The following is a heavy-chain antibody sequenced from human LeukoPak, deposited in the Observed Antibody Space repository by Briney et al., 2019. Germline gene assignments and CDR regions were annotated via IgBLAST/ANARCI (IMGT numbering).Heavy chain of an antibody. D-gene: IGHD5-18*01. V-gene: IGHV3-49*03. J-gene: IGHJ4*02. CDR3: SSHTAPRIIAY. CDR2: IRSKAYGGTT. CDR1: GFTFGDYA. Sequence: GSLRLSCTASGFTFGDYAMTWFRQAPGKGLEWVGFIRSKAYGGTTDYAASVKGRFTISRDDSKSIAYLQLNSLRTEDTAVYYCSSHTAPRIIAYWGQGTLVTASS.